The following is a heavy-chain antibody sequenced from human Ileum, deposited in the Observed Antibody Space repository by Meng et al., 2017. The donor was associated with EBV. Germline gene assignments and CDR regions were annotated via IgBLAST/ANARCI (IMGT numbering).Heavy chain of an antibody. V-gene: IGHV4-30-4*01. J-gene: IGHJ4*02. CDR3: AIYAVGGSGQGY. Sequence: VQLQRSGPGLVTPSHTLSLTWAVSGVSISSGVYHWSWIRQPPGKGLEWIGCSGGTYYNPSLKSRLTISVDTSKNQFSLKLDSATAADTAVYYCAIYAVGGSGQGYWGQGTLVTVSS. CDR2: CSGGT. CDR1: GVSISSGVYH. D-gene: IGHD1-26*01.